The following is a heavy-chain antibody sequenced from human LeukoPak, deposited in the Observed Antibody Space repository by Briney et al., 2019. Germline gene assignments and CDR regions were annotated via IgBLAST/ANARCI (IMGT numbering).Heavy chain of an antibody. CDR3: ARDEIVVVTATDDS. CDR2: ISTSSNTI. D-gene: IGHD2-21*02. Sequence: PGGSLRLSCAAYGFTFSSFSMNWVRQAPGKGLEWVSYISTSSNTIYYADSVKGRFTISRDNAKNSLYLQMNSLRAEDTAVYYCARDEIVVVTATDDSWDQGTLVTVSS. V-gene: IGHV3-48*01. J-gene: IGHJ4*02. CDR1: GFTFSSFS.